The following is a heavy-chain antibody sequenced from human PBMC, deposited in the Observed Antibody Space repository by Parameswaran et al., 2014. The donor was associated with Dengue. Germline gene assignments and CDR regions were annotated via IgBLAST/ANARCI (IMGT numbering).Heavy chain of an antibody. J-gene: IGHJ6*02. D-gene: IGHD1-14*01. CDR2: IGSSSSYT. V-gene: IGHV3-11*03. Sequence: RWIRQPPGKGLESVSCIGSSSSYTKYADSVKGRFTISRDNTNNLLYLQMNSLRVEDTAVYYCVTSGGGRLDVWGQGTTVTVSS. CDR3: VTSGGGRLDV.